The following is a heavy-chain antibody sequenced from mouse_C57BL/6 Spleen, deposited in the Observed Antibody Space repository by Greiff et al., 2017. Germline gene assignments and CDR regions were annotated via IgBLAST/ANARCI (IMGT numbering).Heavy chain of an antibody. CDR1: GYTFTSYW. D-gene: IGHD1-1*01. CDR3: ARGGTTVVDAWFAY. CDR2: IHPNSGST. V-gene: IGHV1-64*01. J-gene: IGHJ3*01. Sequence: QVQLQQPGAELVKPGASVKLSCKASGYTFTSYWMHWVKQRPGQGLEWIGMIHPNSGSTNYNEKFKSKATLTVDKSSSTAYMQLSSLTSEDSAVYCCARGGTTVVDAWFAYWGQGTLVTVSA.